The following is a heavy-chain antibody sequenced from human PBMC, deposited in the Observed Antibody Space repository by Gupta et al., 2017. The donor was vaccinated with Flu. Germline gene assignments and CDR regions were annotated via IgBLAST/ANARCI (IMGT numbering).Heavy chain of an antibody. CDR2: ISSSSSYI. V-gene: IGHV3-21*01. Sequence: EVQLVASGGGLVKPGGSLSLSRAASGFTFRSHSMNWVRQAPGKGLEWVSSISSSSSYIYYADSVKGRFTISRDNAKNSLHLQMNSLRAEDTAVYYCARIVVVAAHAFDIWGQGTMVTVSS. D-gene: IGHD3-22*01. CDR1: GFTFRSHS. J-gene: IGHJ3*02. CDR3: ARIVVVAAHAFDI.